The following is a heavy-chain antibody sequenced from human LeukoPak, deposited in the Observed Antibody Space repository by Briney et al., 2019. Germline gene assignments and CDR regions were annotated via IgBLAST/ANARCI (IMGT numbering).Heavy chain of an antibody. J-gene: IGHJ4*02. CDR2: IYYSGST. Sequence: SETLSLTCTVSGGSISSSSYYWGWIRQPPGKGLEWIGSIYYSGSTYYNPSLKSRVTISVDTSKNQFSLKLSSVTAADTAVYYCARGVATMIVVVITPLFDYWGQGTLVTVSS. CDR1: GGSISSSSYY. V-gene: IGHV4-39*07. CDR3: ARGVATMIVVVITPLFDY. D-gene: IGHD3-22*01.